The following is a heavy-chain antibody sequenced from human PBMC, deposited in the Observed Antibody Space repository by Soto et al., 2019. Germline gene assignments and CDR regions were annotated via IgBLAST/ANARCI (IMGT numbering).Heavy chain of an antibody. Sequence: GASVNGSFKASGCTFSSYAISWVRQAPGQGLEWMGGIIPIFGTANYAQKFQGRVTITADESTSTAYMELSSLRSEDTAAYYCARVGRSANAFDIWGQGTMVTVSS. CDR3: ARVGRSANAFDI. CDR1: GCTFSSYA. J-gene: IGHJ3*02. CDR2: IIPIFGTA. V-gene: IGHV1-69*13.